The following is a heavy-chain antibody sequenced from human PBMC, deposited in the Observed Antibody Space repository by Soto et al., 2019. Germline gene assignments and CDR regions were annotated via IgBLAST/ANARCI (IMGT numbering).Heavy chain of an antibody. D-gene: IGHD6-13*01. J-gene: IGHJ4*02. V-gene: IGHV3-30*04. CDR1: EFTFSNYA. CDR2: TSYDGRHK. Sequence: VQLVESGGGVVQPGASLRLSCAASEFTFSNYAINWVRQAPGKGLEWVSITSYDGRHKNYADSVRGRFTISRDNSKNPLSLQMTSLRAEDTAVYYCASSYTYGNCWFSDWGPGTLVTVSS. CDR3: ASSYTYGNCWFSD.